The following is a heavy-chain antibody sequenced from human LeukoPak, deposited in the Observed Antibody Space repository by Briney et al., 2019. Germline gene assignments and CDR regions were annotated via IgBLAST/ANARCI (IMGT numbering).Heavy chain of an antibody. CDR3: ARDPPRTTVAGTSGDY. J-gene: IGHJ4*02. Sequence: GASVKVSCKTSGYTFTGDYMHWVRQAPGQGLEWMGWINPNSGGTNYAQKFQGRVTMTRDTSISTAYMELSRLRSDDTAVYYCARDPPRTTVAGTSGDYWGQGTLVTVSS. CDR1: GYTFTGDY. CDR2: INPNSGGT. V-gene: IGHV1-2*02. D-gene: IGHD6-19*01.